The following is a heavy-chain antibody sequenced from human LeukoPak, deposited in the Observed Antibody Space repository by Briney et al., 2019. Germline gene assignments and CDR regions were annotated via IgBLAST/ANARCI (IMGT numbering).Heavy chain of an antibody. J-gene: IGHJ4*02. D-gene: IGHD6-13*01. V-gene: IGHV3-9*01. CDR3: AKGIAAAGYYYFDY. CDR2: ISWNSGSI. CDR1: GFTFSSYA. Sequence: PGGSLRLSCAASGFTFSSYAMSWVRQAPGKGLEWVSGISWNSGSIGYADSVKGRFTISRDNAKNSLYLQMNSLRAEDTALYYCAKGIAAAGYYYFDYWGQGTLVTVSS.